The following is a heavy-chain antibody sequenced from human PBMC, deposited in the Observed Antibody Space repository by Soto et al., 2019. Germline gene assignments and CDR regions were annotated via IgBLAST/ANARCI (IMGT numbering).Heavy chain of an antibody. CDR3: ARVAYSDRTGNYYCSDY. J-gene: IGHJ4*02. V-gene: IGHV4-38-2*01. CDR1: GYSISSGYF. D-gene: IGHD3-22*01. Sequence: SETLSLTCDVSGYSISSGYFWGWIRQPPGKGLEWIGSWYRSGVTYYNPSLKGRVTMSVDTSKNQFSLKLNSVTAADTAVYYCARVAYSDRTGNYYCSDYWGQGALVTVSS. CDR2: WYRSGVT.